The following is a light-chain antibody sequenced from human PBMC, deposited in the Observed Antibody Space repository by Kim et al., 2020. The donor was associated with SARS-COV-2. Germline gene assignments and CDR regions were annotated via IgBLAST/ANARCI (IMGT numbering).Light chain of an antibody. J-gene: IGKJ5*01. V-gene: IGKV3-20*01. Sequence: CSGEKAALCCRGAREVIISYLAWYQQKPGQAPRLLIYNASSRATGIPDRFSGSGSGTEFTLTISRLQPEDFAVYYCHQYGSPPRTFGQGTRLEIK. CDR3: HQYGSPPRT. CDR2: NAS. CDR1: REVIISY.